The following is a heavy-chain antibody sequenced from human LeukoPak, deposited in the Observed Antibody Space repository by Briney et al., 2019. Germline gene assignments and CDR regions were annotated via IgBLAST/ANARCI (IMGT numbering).Heavy chain of an antibody. CDR1: GGTFSSYA. Sequence: GASVKVSCKASGGTFSSYAISWVRQAPGQGLEWMGRIIPILGIANYAQKFQGRVTITADKSPSTAYMELSSLRSEDTAVYYCAREGIAVAGVFDYWGQGTLVTVSS. D-gene: IGHD6-19*01. J-gene: IGHJ4*02. CDR2: IIPILGIA. CDR3: AREGIAVAGVFDY. V-gene: IGHV1-69*04.